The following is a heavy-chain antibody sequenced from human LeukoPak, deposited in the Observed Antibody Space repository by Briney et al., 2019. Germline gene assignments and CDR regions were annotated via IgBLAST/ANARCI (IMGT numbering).Heavy chain of an antibody. J-gene: IGHJ4*02. CDR1: GFTFSSYS. V-gene: IGHV3-21*01. CDR2: ISSSSSYI. Sequence: GGSLRLSCAASGFTFSSYSMNWVRQAPGKGLEWVSSISSSSSYIYYADSVKGRFTISRDNAKNSLYLQMNCLRAEDTAVYYCARGPPRNPFDYWGQGTLVTVSS. CDR3: ARGPPRNPFDY.